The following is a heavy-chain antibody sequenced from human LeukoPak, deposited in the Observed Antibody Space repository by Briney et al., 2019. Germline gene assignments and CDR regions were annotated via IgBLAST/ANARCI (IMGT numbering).Heavy chain of an antibody. V-gene: IGHV1-18*01. CDR3: ARAVPPNLEWFYY. CDR1: GYTFTSYG. CDR2: ITPYNGNT. J-gene: IGHJ4*02. Sequence: GASVKVSCKASGYTFTSYGISWVRQAPGRGLEWMGWITPYNGNTNYAQKLQGRVTMTTDTSTSTAYMELRSLRSDDTAVYYCARAVPPNLEWFYYWGQGTLVTVSS. D-gene: IGHD3-3*01.